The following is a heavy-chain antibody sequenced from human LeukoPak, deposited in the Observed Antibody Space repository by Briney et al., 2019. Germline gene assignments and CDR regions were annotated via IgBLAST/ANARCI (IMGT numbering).Heavy chain of an antibody. CDR1: GFTFSAYA. J-gene: IGHJ4*02. CDR3: AKDPSDLGGSGSYNYFDC. V-gene: IGHV3-23*01. Sequence: PGGSLRLSCEASGFTFSAYAMTWVRQAPGQGLEWVSSIGSDNKPHYSESVKGRFTISRDNSKNTLYLQMKTLRAEDTAVYYCAKDPSDLGGSGSYNYFDCWGQGTLVTVSS. CDR2: IGSDNKP. D-gene: IGHD3-10*01.